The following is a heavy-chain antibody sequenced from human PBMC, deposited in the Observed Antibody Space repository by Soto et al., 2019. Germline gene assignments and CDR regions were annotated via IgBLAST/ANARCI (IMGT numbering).Heavy chain of an antibody. Sequence: SLTCTVSGGSISSSSYYWGWIRQPPGKGLEWIGSIYYSGSTYYNPSLKSRVTISVDTSKNQSSLKLSSVTAADTAVYYCAPSGCSSTSCWRGWFDPWGQGTLVTVSS. J-gene: IGHJ5*02. V-gene: IGHV4-39*01. CDR3: APSGCSSTSCWRGWFDP. D-gene: IGHD2-2*01. CDR1: GGSISSSSYY. CDR2: IYYSGST.